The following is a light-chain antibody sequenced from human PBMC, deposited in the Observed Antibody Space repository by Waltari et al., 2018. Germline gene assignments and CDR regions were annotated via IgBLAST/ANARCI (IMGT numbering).Light chain of an antibody. V-gene: IGKV1-5*03. Sequence: DIQMTQFPSTLSASVGDRGTITCRARESIGDWMAWYQQEPGKAPKLLIYRASTLQSDVPSRFSGSGSGTEFTLTISSLQAEDVAVYYCQQYYSLPYTFGPGTRLEIK. CDR3: QQYYSLPYT. CDR1: ESIGDW. J-gene: IGKJ2*01. CDR2: RAS.